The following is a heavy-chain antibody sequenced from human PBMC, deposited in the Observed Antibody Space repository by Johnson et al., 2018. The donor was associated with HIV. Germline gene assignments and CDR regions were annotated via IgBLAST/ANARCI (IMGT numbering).Heavy chain of an antibody. D-gene: IGHD2-2*01. Sequence: QVQLVESGGGVVQPGRSLRLSCAASGFTFSSYAMHWVRQAPGKGLEWVAVISYDGSNKYYADSVKGRFTISRDNSKNTLYLQMNSLRAEDTALYYCAKDREDIVVIPAVTGAFDIWGQGTMVTVSS. CDR3: AKDREDIVVIPAVTGAFDI. V-gene: IGHV3-30-3*01. CDR1: GFTFSSYA. CDR2: ISYDGSNK. J-gene: IGHJ3*02.